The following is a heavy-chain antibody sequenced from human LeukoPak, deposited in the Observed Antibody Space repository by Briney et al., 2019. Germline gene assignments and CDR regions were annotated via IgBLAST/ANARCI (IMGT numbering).Heavy chain of an antibody. D-gene: IGHD6-13*01. J-gene: IGHJ4*02. V-gene: IGHV3-74*01. Sequence: TGGSLRLSCAASGFTFSSYWMNWVRQAPGKGLVWVSRIASDGSSTTYADSVKGRFSISRDNAKNTLYLQMNSLRVEDTAVYYCAKSGIAAAGQRGYFDYWGQGTLVTVSS. CDR3: AKSGIAAAGQRGYFDY. CDR1: GFTFSSYW. CDR2: IASDGSST.